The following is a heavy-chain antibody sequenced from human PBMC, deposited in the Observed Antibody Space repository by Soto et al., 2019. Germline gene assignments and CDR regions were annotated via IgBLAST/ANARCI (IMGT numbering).Heavy chain of an antibody. D-gene: IGHD5-18*01. Sequence: ASETLSLTCTVSGGSIISGDYYWSWIRQPPGKGLEWIGYIYYSGSTYYNPSLKSRVTISVDTSKNQFSLKLSSVTAADTAVYYCASNSYGYTFYDYWDQGTLVTVSS. CDR1: GGSIISGDYY. V-gene: IGHV4-30-4*01. CDR2: IYYSGST. J-gene: IGHJ4*02. CDR3: ASNSYGYTFYDY.